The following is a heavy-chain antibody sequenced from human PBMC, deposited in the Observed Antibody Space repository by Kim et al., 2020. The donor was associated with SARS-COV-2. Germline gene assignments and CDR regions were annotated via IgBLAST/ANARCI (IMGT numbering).Heavy chain of an antibody. CDR2: ISTNTIYT. V-gene: IGHV3-11*06. Sequence: GGSLRLSCAVSGFTFSDYYMSWIRQAPGKGLEWISYISTNTIYTQYADSVKGRFSISRDNAGKLLYLQMNSLRVEDTAVYYCAREDAHGSSDYWGQGTLV. CDR3: AREDAHGSSDY. D-gene: IGHD2-8*01. CDR1: GFTFSDYY. J-gene: IGHJ4*02.